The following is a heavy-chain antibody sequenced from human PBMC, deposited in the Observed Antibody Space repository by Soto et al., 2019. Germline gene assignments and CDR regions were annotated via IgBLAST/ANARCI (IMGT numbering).Heavy chain of an antibody. J-gene: IGHJ4*02. CDR3: ARGRGGSYGGDSCDY. Sequence: EVQLVESGGGLVQPGRSLRLSCAASGFTYDDYDMHWVRQAPGKGLEWVSAISWNSGRTAYADSVKGRFTISRDNAKNARYLQMDGRRAEDTALYHGARGRGGSYGGDSCDYWGQGTLVTVSS. V-gene: IGHV3-9*01. D-gene: IGHD1-26*01. CDR2: ISWNSGRT. CDR1: GFTYDDYD.